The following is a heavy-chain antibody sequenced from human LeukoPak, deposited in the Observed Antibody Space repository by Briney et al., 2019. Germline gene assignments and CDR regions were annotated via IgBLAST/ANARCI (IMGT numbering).Heavy chain of an antibody. Sequence: ASVKVSCKASGYTFTGYHMHWVRQAPGQGLEWMGWINPNSGGTNYAQKFQGRVTMTRDTSISTAYMELSRLRSDDTAVYYCARLGCSGGSCYSVDYWGQGTLVTVSS. J-gene: IGHJ4*02. CDR1: GYTFTGYH. CDR3: ARLGCSGGSCYSVDY. V-gene: IGHV1-2*02. D-gene: IGHD2-15*01. CDR2: INPNSGGT.